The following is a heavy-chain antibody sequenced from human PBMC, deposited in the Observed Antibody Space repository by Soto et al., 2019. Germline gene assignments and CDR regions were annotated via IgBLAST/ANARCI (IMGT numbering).Heavy chain of an antibody. J-gene: IGHJ6*02. CDR3: ARDSELLWFGELFRKVRHGMDV. Sequence: SAKVSCKASGGTFSSYAISWVRQAPGQGLEWMGGIIPIFGTANYAQKFQGRVTITADESTSTAYMELSSLRSEDTAVYYCARDSELLWFGELFRKVRHGMDVWGQGTTVTVSS. D-gene: IGHD3-10*01. V-gene: IGHV1-69*13. CDR1: GGTFSSYA. CDR2: IIPIFGTA.